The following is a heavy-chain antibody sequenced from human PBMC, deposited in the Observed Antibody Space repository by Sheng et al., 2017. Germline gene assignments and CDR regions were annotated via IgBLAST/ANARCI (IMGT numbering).Heavy chain of an antibody. CDR2: INPNNGGT. CDR1: GYPFTAYF. J-gene: IGHJ6*02. D-gene: IGHD3-10*01. V-gene: IGHV1-2*02. CDR3: ASYYYASGSSK. Sequence: QVQLVQSGAEVKKPGASVKVSCKTSGYPFTAYFMHWVRQAPGQGLEWMGWINPNNGGTNYAQDFQGRVTMTRDTSLSTAYMELSSLKSDDTAVYYCASYYYASGSSKWGQGTTVTV.